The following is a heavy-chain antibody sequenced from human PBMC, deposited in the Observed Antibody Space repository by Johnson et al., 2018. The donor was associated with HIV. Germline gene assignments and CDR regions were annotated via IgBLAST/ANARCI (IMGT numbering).Heavy chain of an antibody. CDR2: INWNGGST. Sequence: VQVLESGGGVVRPGGSLRLSCVVSGFKFDDYGMNWVRQAPGKGLEWVSGINWNGGSTTYADYVKGRFTIARDNAKKTLYLQMNSLRDEDTALYYCARDPNYNSVDAFDIWGQGTMVTVSS. CDR1: GFKFDDYG. V-gene: IGHV3-20*04. J-gene: IGHJ3*02. CDR3: ARDPNYNSVDAFDI. D-gene: IGHD3-10*01.